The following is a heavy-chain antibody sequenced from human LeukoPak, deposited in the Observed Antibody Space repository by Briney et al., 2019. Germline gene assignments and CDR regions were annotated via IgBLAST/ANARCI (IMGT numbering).Heavy chain of an antibody. D-gene: IGHD2-2*01. CDR2: IYYSGST. CDR1: GGSISSGDYY. V-gene: IGHV4-30-4*08. J-gene: IGHJ6*03. CDR3: AREDIVVVPAAHYYYYMDV. Sequence: SQTLSLTCTVSGGSISSGDYYWSWIRQPPGKGLEWIGYIYYSGSTYYNPSLKSRVTISVDTSKNQFSLKLSSVTAADTAVYYCAREDIVVVPAAHYYYYMDVWAKGPRSPSP.